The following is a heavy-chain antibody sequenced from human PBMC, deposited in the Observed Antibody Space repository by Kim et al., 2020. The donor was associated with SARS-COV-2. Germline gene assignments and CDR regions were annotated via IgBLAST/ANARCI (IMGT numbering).Heavy chain of an antibody. CDR3: ARRSTPNYSSGMDV. J-gene: IGHJ6*02. D-gene: IGHD2-15*01. Sequence: DTVKGQFAMSRDNAKKTVYLQMNSLRREDTSVYYCARRSTPNYSSGMDVWGRGTTVTVSS. V-gene: IGHV3-30*09.